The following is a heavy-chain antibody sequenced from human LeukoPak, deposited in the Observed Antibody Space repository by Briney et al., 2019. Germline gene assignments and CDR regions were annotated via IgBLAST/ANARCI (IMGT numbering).Heavy chain of an antibody. D-gene: IGHD6-13*01. J-gene: IGHJ6*03. CDR1: GFTFSSYS. V-gene: IGHV3-7*01. Sequence: GGSLRLSCAASGFTFSSYSMNWVRQAPGKGLEWVANIKQDGSEKHYVDSVKGRFTISRDNAKNSLYLQMNSLRAEDTAVYYCARVAAAAGNLEYYYYYMDVWGKGTTVTISS. CDR3: ARVAAAAGNLEYYYYYMDV. CDR2: IKQDGSEK.